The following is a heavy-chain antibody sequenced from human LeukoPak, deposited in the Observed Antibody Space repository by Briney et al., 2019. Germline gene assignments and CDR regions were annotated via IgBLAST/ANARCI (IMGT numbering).Heavy chain of an antibody. CDR3: ATVSGYRYESNDAFDI. CDR2: IYSGGST. J-gene: IGHJ3*02. Sequence: GGSLRLSCAASGFTVSSNYMSWVRQAPGKGLEWVSVIYSGGSTYYADSVKGRFTISRHNSKNTLYLQMNSLRAEDTAVYYCATVSGYRYESNDAFDIWGQGTMVTVSS. V-gene: IGHV3-53*04. CDR1: GFTVSSNY. D-gene: IGHD5-18*01.